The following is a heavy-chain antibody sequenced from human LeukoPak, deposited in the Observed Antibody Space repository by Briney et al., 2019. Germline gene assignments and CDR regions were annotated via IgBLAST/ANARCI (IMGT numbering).Heavy chain of an antibody. V-gene: IGHV3-66*01. Sequence: PGRSLRLSCAASGFTFDDYAMYGVRQVPGKGLEWVSLIFSHGETSYADSVKGRFTISRDNSKNTLYLQMNGLRVEDTAVYYCARDPPAVSINTYAWGQGTLVTVSS. CDR1: GFTFDDYA. CDR2: IFSHGET. J-gene: IGHJ4*02. D-gene: IGHD2-8*01. CDR3: ARDPPAVSINTYA.